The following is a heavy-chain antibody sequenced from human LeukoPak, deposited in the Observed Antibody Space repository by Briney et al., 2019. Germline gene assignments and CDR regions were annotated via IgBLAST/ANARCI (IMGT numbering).Heavy chain of an antibody. CDR2: IYHSGST. Sequence: PSGTLSLTCAVSGGSISSSNWWSWVRQPPGKGLEWIGEIYHSGSTNYNPSLQSRVTISVDKSKNHFSLRLSSVTAADTAVYYCASSAAALVVPSSWGQGTLVTVSS. CDR3: ASSAAALVVPSS. V-gene: IGHV4-4*02. J-gene: IGHJ5*02. D-gene: IGHD2-2*01. CDR1: GGSISSSNW.